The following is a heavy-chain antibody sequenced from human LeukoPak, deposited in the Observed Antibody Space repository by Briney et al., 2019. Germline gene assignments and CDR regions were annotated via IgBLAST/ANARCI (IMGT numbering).Heavy chain of an antibody. CDR1: GFSSSSYA. D-gene: IGHD6-13*01. CDR2: ISGSGVNT. V-gene: IGHV3-23*01. CDR3: AKDLSSSGLFGDY. Sequence: PGGSLRLSCAASGFSSSSYAMTWVRQAPGKGLEWVSGISGSGVNTHYADSVKGRFTISRDNSKNTLYLQINSLRAEDTAVYYCAKDLSSSGLFGDYWGQGTLVTVSS. J-gene: IGHJ4*02.